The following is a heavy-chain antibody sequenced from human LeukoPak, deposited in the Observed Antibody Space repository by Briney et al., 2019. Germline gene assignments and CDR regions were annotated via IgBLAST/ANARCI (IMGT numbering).Heavy chain of an antibody. CDR3: AKDPSIAAAGPDYFDY. V-gene: IGHV3-23*01. CDR1: GFTFSSYA. J-gene: IGHJ4*02. CDR2: ISGSGGST. Sequence: QPGGSLRLSCAASGFTFSSYAMSWVRQAPGKGLEWVSAISGSGGSTYYADSVKGRFTISRDNSKNTLDLQMNSLRAEDTAVYYCAKDPSIAAAGPDYFDYWGQGTLVTVSS. D-gene: IGHD6-13*01.